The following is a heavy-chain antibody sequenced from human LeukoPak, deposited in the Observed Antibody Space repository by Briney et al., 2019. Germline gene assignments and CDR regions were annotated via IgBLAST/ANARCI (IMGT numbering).Heavy chain of an antibody. CDR2: INWDGSST. J-gene: IGHJ6*03. CDR1: GFTFDDYG. Sequence: GVSLRLSCAASGFTFDDYGMSWVRQAPGKGREWVTGINWDGSSTGYADSVKGRFTISRDNANNSLYLQMNSLRAEDAHLYECERERWQLLYSYCKYVWGKGTTVTVSS. D-gene: IGHD2-2*02. CDR3: ERERWQLLYSYCKYV. V-gene: IGHV3-20*01.